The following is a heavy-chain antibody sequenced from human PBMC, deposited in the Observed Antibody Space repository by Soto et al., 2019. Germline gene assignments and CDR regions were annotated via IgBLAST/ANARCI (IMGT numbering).Heavy chain of an antibody. CDR2: IYYSGST. J-gene: IGHJ4*02. D-gene: IGHD2-15*01. CDR3: ARQRGYCSGGSCPHPPAY. CDR1: GGSISSYY. V-gene: IGHV4-59*08. Sequence: SETLSLTCTVSGGSISSYYWSWIRQPPGKGLEWIGYIYYSGSTNYNPSLKSRVTISVDTSKNQFSLKLSSVTAADTAVYYCARQRGYCSGGSCPHPPAYWGQGTLVTVSS.